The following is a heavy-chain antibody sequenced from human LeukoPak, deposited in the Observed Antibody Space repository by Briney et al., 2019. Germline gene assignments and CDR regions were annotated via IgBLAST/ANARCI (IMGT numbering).Heavy chain of an antibody. J-gene: IGHJ6*04. Sequence: PGGSLRLSCAASGFTFSNYAMSWVRHTPGKGLEWVSALSGGGGSTYYADSVKGRFTISRDNAKNSLYLQMNSLRAEDTAVYYCAELGITMIGGVWGKGTTVTISS. CDR1: GFTFSNYA. CDR2: LSGGGGST. CDR3: AELGITMIGGV. D-gene: IGHD3-10*02. V-gene: IGHV3-23*01.